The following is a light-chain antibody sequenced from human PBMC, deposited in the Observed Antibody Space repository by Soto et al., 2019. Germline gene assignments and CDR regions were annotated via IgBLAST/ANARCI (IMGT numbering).Light chain of an antibody. CDR3: QQSYSTSYT. J-gene: IGKJ2*01. Sequence: DIQMHQSASPLPACVGGRVAITCRPSQSISSYLNWYQQKPGKAPKLLIYAASSVQSGFPSRFSGSGSGTDFTLTISSLQPEDFATYYCQQSYSTSYTFGQGTKVDIK. CDR2: AAS. V-gene: IGKV1-39*01. CDR1: QSISSY.